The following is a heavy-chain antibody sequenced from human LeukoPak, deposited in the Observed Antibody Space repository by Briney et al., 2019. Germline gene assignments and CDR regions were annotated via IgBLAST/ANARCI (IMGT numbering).Heavy chain of an antibody. CDR2: ISYDGSNK. Sequence: GGSLRLSCAAPGFTFSSYAMHWVRQAPGKGLGWVAVISYDGSNKYYADPVKGRFTISRDNSKNTLYLQMNSLRAEDTAVYYCARDGVGGDNWNTPYFQHWGQGTLVTVYS. D-gene: IGHD1/OR15-1a*01. CDR1: GFTFSSYA. J-gene: IGHJ1*01. V-gene: IGHV3-30*01. CDR3: ARDGVGGDNWNTPYFQH.